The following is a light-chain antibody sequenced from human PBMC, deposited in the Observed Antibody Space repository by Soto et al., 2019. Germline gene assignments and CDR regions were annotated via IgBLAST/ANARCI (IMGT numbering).Light chain of an antibody. V-gene: IGKV3-15*01. J-gene: IGKJ5*01. Sequence: EIMVTQSPRTLSGSSGERATLSCRASRSVSSNLAWYQQKPGQAPRLLIYGASTRATGIPARFSGSGSGTEFTLTISSLQSEDFAVYYCQQYNNWPPITFGQGTRLEIK. CDR3: QQYNNWPPIT. CDR1: RSVSSN. CDR2: GAS.